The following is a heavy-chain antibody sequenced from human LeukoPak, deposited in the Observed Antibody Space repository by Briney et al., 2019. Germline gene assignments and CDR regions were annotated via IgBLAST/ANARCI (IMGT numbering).Heavy chain of an antibody. CDR2: ISGSGGST. CDR3: ARGAGYNYPYYFDY. J-gene: IGHJ4*02. V-gene: IGHV3-23*01. Sequence: GGSLRLSCAASGFTFSSYAMSWVRQAPGKGLEWVSTISGSGGSTYYADSVKGRFTISRDNSKNTLYLQMSSLRADDTAVYYCARGAGYNYPYYFDYWGQGTLVTVSS. D-gene: IGHD5-24*01. CDR1: GFTFSSYA.